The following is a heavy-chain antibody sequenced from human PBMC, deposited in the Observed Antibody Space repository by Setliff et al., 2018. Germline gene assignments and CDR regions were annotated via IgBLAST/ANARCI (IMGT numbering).Heavy chain of an antibody. CDR3: AGAGGNSDYFDY. J-gene: IGHJ4*02. Sequence: ASVKVSCKASGYIFSSYGITWVRQAPGQGLEWMGWISGLNGKVDYAPKVLGRITVTADTSTRTSYMEMRNLTSDDTAVYYCAGAGGNSDYFDYWGQGTLVTVSS. CDR1: GYIFSSYG. CDR2: ISGLNGKV. V-gene: IGHV1-18*01. D-gene: IGHD2-21*02.